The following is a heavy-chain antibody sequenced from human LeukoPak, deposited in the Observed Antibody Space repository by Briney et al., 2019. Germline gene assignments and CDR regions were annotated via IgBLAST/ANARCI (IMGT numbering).Heavy chain of an antibody. V-gene: IGHV3-21*01. CDR2: ISSSSSYI. CDR1: GFTFSSYS. D-gene: IGHD5-12*01. J-gene: IGHJ3*02. Sequence: GGSLRLSCAASGFTFSSYSMNWVRQAPGKGLGWVSSISSSSSYIYSADSVKGRFTISRDNAKNSLYLQMNSLRAEDTAVYYCARDLSGRDHDAFDIWGQGTMVTVSS. CDR3: ARDLSGRDHDAFDI.